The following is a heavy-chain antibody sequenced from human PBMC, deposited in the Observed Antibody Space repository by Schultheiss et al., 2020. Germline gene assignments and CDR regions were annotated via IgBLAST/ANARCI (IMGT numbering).Heavy chain of an antibody. J-gene: IGHJ4*02. CDR3: ARVDYGDYEVGDY. CDR1: GFSVGDYY. V-gene: IGHV3-53*03. D-gene: IGHD4-17*01. CDR2: IYTGGTK. Sequence: WESLRLSCAASGFSVGDYYVSWVRQTPEKGLEWVSVIYTGGTKYYADSVKGRFTLSRDMSKNTVYLQMNSLRAEDTAVYYCARVDYGDYEVGDYWGKGTLGTVS.